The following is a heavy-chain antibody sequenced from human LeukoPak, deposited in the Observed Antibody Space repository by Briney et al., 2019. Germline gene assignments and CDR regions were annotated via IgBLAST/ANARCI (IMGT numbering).Heavy chain of an antibody. CDR3: ARPGLAYCGADCCSTEGYYFDY. D-gene: IGHD2-21*01. CDR1: GGSISSYY. Sequence: KPSETLSLTCTVSGGSISSYYWSWIRQPAGKELEWIGRIYTSGSTNYNPSLKSRVTISVDTSKNQFSLRLSSVTAADTAMYYCARPGLAYCGADCCSTEGYYFDYWSQGTLVTVSS. J-gene: IGHJ4*02. V-gene: IGHV4-4*07. CDR2: IYTSGST.